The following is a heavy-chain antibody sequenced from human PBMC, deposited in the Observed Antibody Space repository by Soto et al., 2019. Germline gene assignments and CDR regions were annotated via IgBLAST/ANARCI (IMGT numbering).Heavy chain of an antibody. CDR1: RGSISSSLYY. Sequence: SETLSLTCTVSRGSISSSLYYWGWIRQPPGKGLEWIGSIYYSGSTYYNPSLKSRVTISVDTSKNQFSLKLSSVTAADTAVYYCASQLCTGGSCNLNRFDYWAQGSLVTVSS. D-gene: IGHD2-15*01. CDR3: ASQLCTGGSCNLNRFDY. V-gene: IGHV4-39*01. J-gene: IGHJ4*02. CDR2: IYYSGST.